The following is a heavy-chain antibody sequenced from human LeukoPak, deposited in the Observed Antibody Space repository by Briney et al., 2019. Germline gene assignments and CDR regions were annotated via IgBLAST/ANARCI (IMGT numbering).Heavy chain of an antibody. CDR2: ISAYNGNT. J-gene: IGHJ6*02. D-gene: IGHD2-15*01. V-gene: IGHV1-18*01. CDR3: ARDLGGPPTYYYYYGMDV. CDR1: GYTLTSYG. Sequence: ASVKVSCKASGYTLTSYGISWVRQAPGQGLEWMGWISAYNGNTNYAQKLQGRVTMTTDTSTSTAYMELRSLRSDDTAVYYCARDLGGPPTYYYYYGMDVWGQGTTVTVSS.